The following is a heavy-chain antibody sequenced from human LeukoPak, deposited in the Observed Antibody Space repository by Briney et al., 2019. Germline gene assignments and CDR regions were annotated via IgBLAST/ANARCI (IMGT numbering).Heavy chain of an antibody. Sequence: PSETLSLTCTVSGGSISSYYWNWIRQPPGKGLEWIGYIYYSGSTNYNPSLKSRVTISVDTSKNQFSLKLSSVTAADTAVYYCARRSHDYGAPFDYWGQGTLVTVSS. CDR2: IYYSGST. CDR1: GGSISSYY. V-gene: IGHV4-59*08. J-gene: IGHJ4*02. D-gene: IGHD4-17*01. CDR3: ARRSHDYGAPFDY.